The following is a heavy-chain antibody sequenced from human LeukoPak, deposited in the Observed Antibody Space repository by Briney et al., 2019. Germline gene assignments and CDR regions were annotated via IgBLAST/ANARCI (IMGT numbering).Heavy chain of an antibody. CDR1: GFTFSRHW. CDR2: IKQDASQ. D-gene: IGHD4-17*01. CDR3: ARGPDFGDRLDYFDY. J-gene: IGHJ4*02. Sequence: PRGSLRLSCAASGFTFSRHWMGWVRQTPGEGLEWVANIKQDASQYYVDSVRGRFIISRDNAKNSLSLQMNSLRLEDTAVYYCARGPDFGDRLDYFDYWGQGTLVTVSS. V-gene: IGHV3-7*01.